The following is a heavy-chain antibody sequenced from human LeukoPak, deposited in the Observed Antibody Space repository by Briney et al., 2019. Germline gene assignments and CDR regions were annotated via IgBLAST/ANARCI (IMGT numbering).Heavy chain of an antibody. D-gene: IGHD3-10*01. CDR1: RYTFSSFG. Sequence: ASVKVSCKASRYTFSSFGLTWVRQAPGQGLEWLGWISAYTGDTKYAQKIQGRVTMTTDRSTSTAYMELRSLRSDGTAVYYCARDPDYYGSGSGIFANWGQGTLVTVSS. CDR2: ISAYTGDT. J-gene: IGHJ4*02. V-gene: IGHV1-18*01. CDR3: ARDPDYYGSGSGIFAN.